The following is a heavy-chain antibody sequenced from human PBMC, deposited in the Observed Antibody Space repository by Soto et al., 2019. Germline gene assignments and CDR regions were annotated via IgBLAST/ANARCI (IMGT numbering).Heavy chain of an antibody. CDR2: IYYSGST. D-gene: IGHD2-15*01. CDR3: AGLAYCSGGSCFDY. V-gene: IGHV4-59*01. Sequence: SETLSLTCTVSGGSISSYYWSWIRQPPGKGLEWIGYIYYSGSTNYNPSLKSRVTISVDTSKNQFSLKLSSVTAADTAVYYCAGLAYCSGGSCFDYWGQGTLVTVSS. CDR1: GGSISSYY. J-gene: IGHJ4*02.